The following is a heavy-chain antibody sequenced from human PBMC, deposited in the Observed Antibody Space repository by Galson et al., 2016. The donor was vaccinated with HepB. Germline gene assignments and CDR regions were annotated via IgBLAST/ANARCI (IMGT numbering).Heavy chain of an antibody. CDR2: IYYYTGST. CDR3: ARHIAVTATGDWSDP. Sequence: SETLSLTCTVSGVSISSRSYYWGWIRQPPGKGLEWIGSIYYYTGSTYYNPSLKSRVTISADTSKNQFSLRLSSVTAADTAVYYCARHIAVTATGDWSDPWGQGTLVIVSS. D-gene: IGHD6-19*01. J-gene: IGHJ5*02. V-gene: IGHV4-39*01. CDR1: GVSISSRSYY.